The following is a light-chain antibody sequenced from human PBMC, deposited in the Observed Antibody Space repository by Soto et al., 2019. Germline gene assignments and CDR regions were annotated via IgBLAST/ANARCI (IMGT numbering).Light chain of an antibody. V-gene: IGKV3-20*01. J-gene: IGKJ1*01. CDR3: QQYWT. CDR2: GAS. Sequence: EIVLTLSPGTLSLSPGERATLSCRASQSVSSSYLAWYQQKPGQAPRLLIYGASSRATGIPDRFSGSGSGTDFTLTISRLEPEDFAVYYCQQYWTFGQGTKVDIK. CDR1: QSVSSSY.